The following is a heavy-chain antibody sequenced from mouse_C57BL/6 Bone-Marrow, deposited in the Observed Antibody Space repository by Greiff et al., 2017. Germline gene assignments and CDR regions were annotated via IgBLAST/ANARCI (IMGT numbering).Heavy chain of an antibody. V-gene: IGHV3-6*01. Sequence: EVQLQESGPGLVKPSQSLSLTCSVTGYSITSGYYWNWIRQFPGNKLEWMGYISYDGSNNYNPSLKNRISITRDTSKNQFFLKLNSVTTEDTATYYCASVITTGFAYWGQGTLVTVSA. CDR3: ASVITTGFAY. CDR2: ISYDGSN. J-gene: IGHJ3*01. D-gene: IGHD1-1*01. CDR1: GYSITSGYY.